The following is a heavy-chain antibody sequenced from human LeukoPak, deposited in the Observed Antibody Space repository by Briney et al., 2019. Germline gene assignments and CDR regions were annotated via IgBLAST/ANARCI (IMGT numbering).Heavy chain of an antibody. CDR1: GFTFSSYA. CDR3: AKDGGQGADY. D-gene: IGHD3-16*01. V-gene: IGHV3-23*01. Sequence: GGSLRLSCAASGFTFSSYAMSWVRQAPGKGLECISGFSGSGGSTYYADSVKGRFTISRDNSKNTLYLQMNSLRAEDMAVYYCAKDGGQGADYWGQGTLVSVSS. CDR2: FSGSGGST. J-gene: IGHJ4*02.